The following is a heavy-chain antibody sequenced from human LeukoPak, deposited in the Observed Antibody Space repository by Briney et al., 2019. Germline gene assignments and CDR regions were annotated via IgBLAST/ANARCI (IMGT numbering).Heavy chain of an antibody. J-gene: IGHJ4*02. V-gene: IGHV3-33*06. Sequence: GRSLRLSCAASGFSFSSCGMHWVRQAPGKGLEWVAVIWSDGSTKYYADSVKGRFTISRDNSRNTLYMQMNSLRAEDTAVYYCAKTRAMDSSGYYFDYWGRGALVTVSS. CDR3: AKTRAMDSSGYYFDY. CDR2: IWSDGSTK. CDR1: GFSFSSCG. D-gene: IGHD3-22*01.